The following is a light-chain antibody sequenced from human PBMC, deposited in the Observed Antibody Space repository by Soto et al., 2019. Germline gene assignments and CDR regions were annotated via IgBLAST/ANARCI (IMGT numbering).Light chain of an antibody. V-gene: IGKV3-20*01. CDR3: QQYGSSRT. CDR1: HSVSSSY. Sequence: EIVLTQSPGTLSLSPGERATRSCRASHSVSSSYLAWYQQRPGQAPRLLIYGASSRATGIPDRFSGSGSGTDFTLTISRLEPEDFAVYYCQQYGSSRTFGQGTKVEIK. J-gene: IGKJ1*01. CDR2: GAS.